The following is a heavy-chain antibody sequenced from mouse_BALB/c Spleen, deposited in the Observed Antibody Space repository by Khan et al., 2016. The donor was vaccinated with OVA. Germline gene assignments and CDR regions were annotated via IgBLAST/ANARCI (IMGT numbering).Heavy chain of an antibody. CDR3: ARDGSRYNYAMDY. CDR2: ISYSDST. J-gene: IGHJ4*01. CDR1: GYSITSDYA. D-gene: IGHD2-3*01. V-gene: IGHV3-2*02. Sequence: EVKLEESGPGLVKPSQSLSLTCTVTGYSITSDYAWNWIRQFPGNTLEWMGYISYSDSTNYNPSLKSRISITRDTSKNQFILQLNSVTTEDTATYYCARDGSRYNYAMDYWGQGTSVTVSS.